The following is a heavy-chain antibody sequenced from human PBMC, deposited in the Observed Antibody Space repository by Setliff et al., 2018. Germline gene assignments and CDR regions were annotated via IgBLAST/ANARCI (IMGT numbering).Heavy chain of an antibody. D-gene: IGHD5-18*01. CDR1: GGSFSAYH. V-gene: IGHV4-34*01. J-gene: IGHJ5*02. CDR3: AKGYNYGPFS. Sequence: PSETLSLTCDMYGGSFSAYHWSWIRQTPGKGLEWIGEINQSGSTNYNPSLKSRVTMSLDTSKHQFSPKLSSVTAADTAVYYRAKGYNYGPFSWGQGTLVTVS. CDR2: INQSGST.